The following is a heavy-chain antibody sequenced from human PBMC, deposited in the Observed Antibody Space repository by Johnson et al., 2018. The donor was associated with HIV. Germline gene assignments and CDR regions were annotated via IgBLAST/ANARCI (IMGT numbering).Heavy chain of an antibody. Sequence: VHLVESGGGLVQPGGSLRLSCAASGFTVSSNYMSWVRQAPGKGLEWVSVIYSGGSTTYYADSVKGRFTISRDNSKKTLYLQMNSLRAEDTAVYYCAREESIVVAIAIQAFDIWGQGTMVTVSS. CDR1: GFTVSSNY. J-gene: IGHJ3*02. V-gene: IGHV3-66*01. CDR2: IYSGGSTT. D-gene: IGHD2-21*01. CDR3: AREESIVVAIAIQAFDI.